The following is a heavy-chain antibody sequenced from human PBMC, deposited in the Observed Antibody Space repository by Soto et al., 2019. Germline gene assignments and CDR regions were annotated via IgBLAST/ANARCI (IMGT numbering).Heavy chain of an antibody. D-gene: IGHD3-10*01. CDR1: GGSISSSSYY. CDR3: ARLTMVRGVYRDDYYYYMDV. CDR2: IYYSGST. V-gene: IGHV4-61*05. Sequence: SETLSLTCTVSGGSISSSSYYWGWLRQPPGKGLEWIGYIYYSGSTNYNPSLKSRVTISVDTSKNQFSLKLSSVTAADTAVYYCARLTMVRGVYRDDYYYYMDVWGKGTTVTVSS. J-gene: IGHJ6*03.